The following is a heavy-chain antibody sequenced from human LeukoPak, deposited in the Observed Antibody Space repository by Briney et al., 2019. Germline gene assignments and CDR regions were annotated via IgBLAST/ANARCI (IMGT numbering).Heavy chain of an antibody. CDR1: GCTFSSYA. CDR3: ARAGSYLIPPGDY. J-gene: IGHJ4*02. D-gene: IGHD2-2*01. CDR2: IIPILGIA. Sequence: SVKVSCKASGCTFSSYAISWVRQAPGQGLEWMGRIIPILGIANYAQKFQGRVTMTTDTSTSTAYMELRSLRSDDTAVYYRARAGSYLIPPGDYWGQGTLVTVSS. V-gene: IGHV1-69*04.